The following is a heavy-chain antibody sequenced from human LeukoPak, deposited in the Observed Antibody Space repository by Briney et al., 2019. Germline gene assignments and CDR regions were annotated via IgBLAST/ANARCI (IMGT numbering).Heavy chain of an antibody. D-gene: IGHD1-26*01. CDR3: ARDRGGSNDY. V-gene: IGHV3-30-3*01. J-gene: IGHJ4*02. CDR2: ISYDGSNK. CDR1: GFTFSSYA. Sequence: GGSLRLSCAASGFTFSSYAMHWVRQAPGKGLEWVAVISYDGSNKYYADSVKGLFTISRDNSKNTLYLQMNSLGAEDTAVYYCARDRGGSNDYWGQGTLVTVS.